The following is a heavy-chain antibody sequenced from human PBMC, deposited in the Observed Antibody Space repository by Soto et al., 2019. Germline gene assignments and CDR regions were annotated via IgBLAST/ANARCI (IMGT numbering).Heavy chain of an antibody. V-gene: IGHV3-15*01. CDR2: IKSKTDGGTT. Sequence: GGSLRLSCAASGFAFHYAWMSWVRQAPGKGLEWVGRIKSKTDGGTTDYAAPVKGRFTISRDDSKNTLYLQMDSLKAEDTAVYYCTTTRVPHYFDYWGQGTLVTVSS. D-gene: IGHD3-10*01. CDR1: GFAFHYAW. CDR3: TTTRVPHYFDY. J-gene: IGHJ4*02.